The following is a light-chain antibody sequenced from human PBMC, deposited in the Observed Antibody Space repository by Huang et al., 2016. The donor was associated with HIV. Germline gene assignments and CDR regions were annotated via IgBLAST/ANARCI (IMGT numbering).Light chain of an antibody. CDR3: QQSYSTPWT. CDR2: AAS. Sequence: DIQMTQSPSSLSASVGDRVTITCRASQRVSSYVNWYQQKPGKAPELLIYAASSLQSGVPSRFSGSGYGTYFTLTISSLQPEDFATYYCQQSYSTPWTFGQGTRVEIK. CDR1: QRVSSY. J-gene: IGKJ1*01. V-gene: IGKV1-39*01.